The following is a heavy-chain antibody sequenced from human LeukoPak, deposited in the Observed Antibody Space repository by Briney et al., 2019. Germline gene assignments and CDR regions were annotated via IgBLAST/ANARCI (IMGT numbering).Heavy chain of an antibody. CDR3: ARHTTIFEAASGSH. Sequence: GASVKVSCKASGYTFTSYAMHWVGQAPGQRLEGMGWSNAGNGNTKYSQKFQGRVTITRDTSASTAYMELSSLRSEDTAVYYCARHTTIFEAASGSHWGQGTLVTVSS. CDR2: SNAGNGNT. V-gene: IGHV1-3*01. CDR1: GYTFTSYA. D-gene: IGHD3-3*01. J-gene: IGHJ4*02.